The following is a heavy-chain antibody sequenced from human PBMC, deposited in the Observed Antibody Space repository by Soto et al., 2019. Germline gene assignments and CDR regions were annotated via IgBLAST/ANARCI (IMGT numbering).Heavy chain of an antibody. CDR3: ARGPSIAARFFDY. Sequence: SLRLSCAASGFTFSDYYMSWIRQAPGKGLEWVSYISSSGSTIYYADSVKGRFTISRDNAKNSLYLQMNSLRAEDTAVYYCARGPSIAARFFDYWGQGTLVTVSS. D-gene: IGHD6-6*01. CDR2: ISSSGSTI. CDR1: GFTFSDYY. V-gene: IGHV3-11*01. J-gene: IGHJ4*02.